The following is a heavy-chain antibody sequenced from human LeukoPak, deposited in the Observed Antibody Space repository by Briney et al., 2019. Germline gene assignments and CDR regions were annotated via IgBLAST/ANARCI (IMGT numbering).Heavy chain of an antibody. Sequence: GGSLRLSCAASGFTFSSYWMHWVRHAPGKGLVWVSRINSDGSTTNYADSVKGRFTISRDNAKNTLYLQMNSLRAEDTAMYYCARRSSGSPPFYFDYWGQGTLDTVSS. CDR2: INSDGSTT. CDR1: GFTFSSYW. D-gene: IGHD1-26*01. V-gene: IGHV3-74*01. CDR3: ARRSSGSPPFYFDY. J-gene: IGHJ4*02.